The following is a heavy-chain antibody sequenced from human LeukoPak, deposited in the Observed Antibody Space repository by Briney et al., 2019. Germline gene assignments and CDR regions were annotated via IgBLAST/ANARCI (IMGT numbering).Heavy chain of an antibody. CDR2: IRFDGSNK. J-gene: IGHJ4*02. Sequence: GGSLRLSCAASGFTFNSFAMNWVRQAPGKGLEWVAFIRFDGSNKYYADSVKGRFTISRDNSKNTLYLQMNSLRAEDTAVYYCAKDRAPLCSSTTCYFFDYWGQGTLVTVSS. V-gene: IGHV3-30*02. D-gene: IGHD2-2*01. CDR3: AKDRAPLCSSTTCYFFDY. CDR1: GFTFNSFA.